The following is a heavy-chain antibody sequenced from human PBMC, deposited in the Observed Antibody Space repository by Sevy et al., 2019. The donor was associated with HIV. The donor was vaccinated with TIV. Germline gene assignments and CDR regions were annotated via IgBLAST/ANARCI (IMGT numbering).Heavy chain of an antibody. J-gene: IGHJ6*02. Sequence: SENLSLTCTVSGGSVRSDNYYWSWIRQPPGKGLEWIGYVYYGGSTNYSPSLKSRVTISIDTSKNQFSLKLSSVTAADTAVYYCARGRGTTVTTTINYYYAMDVWGQGTTVTVSS. CDR2: VYYGGST. CDR1: GGSVRSDNYY. V-gene: IGHV4-61*01. CDR3: ARGRGTTVTTTINYYYAMDV. D-gene: IGHD4-4*01.